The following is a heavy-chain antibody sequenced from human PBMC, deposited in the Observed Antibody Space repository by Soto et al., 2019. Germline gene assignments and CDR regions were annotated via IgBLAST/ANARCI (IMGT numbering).Heavy chain of an antibody. D-gene: IGHD2-2*01. CDR1: GGSISSYY. CDR3: ARAVLPATAPFDY. J-gene: IGHJ4*02. Sequence: SETLSLTCLVSGGSISSYYWSWIRQPPGKGLEWIGYIYYSGSTNYNPSLKSRVTISVDTSKNQFSLKLSSVTAADTAVYYCARAVLPATAPFDYWGQGTLVTVSS. CDR2: IYYSGST. V-gene: IGHV4-59*01.